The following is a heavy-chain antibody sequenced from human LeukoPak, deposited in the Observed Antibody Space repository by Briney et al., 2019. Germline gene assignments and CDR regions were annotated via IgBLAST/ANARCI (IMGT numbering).Heavy chain of an antibody. J-gene: IGHJ3*02. CDR2: IIPILGLA. CDR3: ARGTYYYDSSGYYGLDAFDI. V-gene: IGHV1-69*04. CDR1: GGTFSSYA. D-gene: IGHD3-22*01. Sequence: SVKVSCKASGGTFSSYAISWVRQAPGQGLEWMGRIIPILGLANYAQKFQGRVTITADKSTSTAYMELSSLRSEDTAVYYCARGTYYYDSSGYYGLDAFDIWGQGTMVTVSS.